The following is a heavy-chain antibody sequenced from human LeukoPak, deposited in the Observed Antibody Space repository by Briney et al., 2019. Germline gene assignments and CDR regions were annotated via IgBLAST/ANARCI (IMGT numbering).Heavy chain of an antibody. CDR3: ARIPYCSTTSCLQFDH. CDR1: GGTFSSYA. J-gene: IGHJ4*02. Sequence: ASVNVSCTASGGTFSSYAISWVRQAPGQGLEWMGWINTNTGNPTYAQGFTGRFVFSLDTSVSTAYLQISNLKAEDAAVYYCARIPYCSTTSCLQFDHWGQGTLVTVSS. V-gene: IGHV7-4-1*02. D-gene: IGHD2-2*01. CDR2: INTNTGNP.